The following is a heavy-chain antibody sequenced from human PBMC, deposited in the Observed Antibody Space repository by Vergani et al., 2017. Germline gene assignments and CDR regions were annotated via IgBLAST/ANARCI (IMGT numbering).Heavy chain of an antibody. J-gene: IGHJ6*02. Sequence: EVQLLESGGGLVQPGGSLRLSCAASGFTFSSYAMSWVRQAPGKGLEWVSAISGSGGSTYYADSVKGRFTISRDNSKNTLYLQMNSLRAEDTAVYYCARDYRGGSGWPYYYYYYGMDVWGQGTTVTVSS. CDR1: GFTFSSYA. V-gene: IGHV3-23*01. CDR2: ISGSGGST. D-gene: IGHD6-19*01. CDR3: ARDYRGGSGWPYYYYYYGMDV.